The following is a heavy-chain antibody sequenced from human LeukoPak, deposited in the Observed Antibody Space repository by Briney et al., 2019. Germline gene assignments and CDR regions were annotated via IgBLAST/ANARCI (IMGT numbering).Heavy chain of an antibody. Sequence: ASVKVSCKASGYSFTNFDINWVRQATGQGLEWMGWMNPNSGNKGYAQKFQGRVTMTMNTSISTTYMELSSLRSEDRAVYYCARGPQWRGDYYYMDVWGRGTTATVPS. J-gene: IGHJ6*03. CDR3: ARGPQWRGDYYYMDV. CDR2: MNPNSGNK. D-gene: IGHD6-19*01. CDR1: GYSFTNFD. V-gene: IGHV1-8*01.